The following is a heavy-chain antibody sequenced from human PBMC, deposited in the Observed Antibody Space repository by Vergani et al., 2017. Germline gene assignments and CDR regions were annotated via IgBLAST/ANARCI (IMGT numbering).Heavy chain of an antibody. CDR2: IYYSGST. CDR1: GGSISSSSYY. D-gene: IGHD6-19*01. Sequence: QLQLQESGPGLVKPSETLSLTCTVSGGSISSSSYYWGWIRQPPGKGLEWIGSIYYSGSTYYNPSLKSRVTISVDTSKNQFSLKRSSVTAADTAVYYCARDLSSGWYPILSSYYYYYGMDVWGQGTTVTVSS. CDR3: ARDLSSGWYPILSSYYYYYGMDV. V-gene: IGHV4-39*07. J-gene: IGHJ6*02.